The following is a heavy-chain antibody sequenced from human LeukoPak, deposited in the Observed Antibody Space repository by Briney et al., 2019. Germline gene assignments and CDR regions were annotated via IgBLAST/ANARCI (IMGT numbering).Heavy chain of an antibody. V-gene: IGHV3-23*01. D-gene: IGHD3-10*01. J-gene: IGHJ4*02. CDR3: ARAKPKNMVRGLIMRRESRYYFDY. Sequence: TGGSLRLSCAASGFTFSSYGMSWVRQAPGKGVEWVSAISGSGGSTYYADSVKGRFTISRDNSKSTLYIQMNSLRAEDTAVYYCARAKPKNMVRGLIMRRESRYYFDYWGQGTLVTVSS. CDR2: ISGSGGST. CDR1: GFTFSSYG.